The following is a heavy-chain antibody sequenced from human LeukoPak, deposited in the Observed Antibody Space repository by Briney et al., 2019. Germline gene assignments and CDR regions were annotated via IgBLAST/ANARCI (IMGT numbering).Heavy chain of an antibody. V-gene: IGHV1-46*01. Sequence: ASVKVSCKASGYTFTSYYMHWVRQAPGQGLEWMGIINPSGGSTSCAQKFQGRVTMTRDMSTSTVYMELSSLRSEDTAVYYCASELGYCSGGSCYRLQSPLDYWGQGTLVTVSS. D-gene: IGHD2-15*01. CDR1: GYTFTSYY. J-gene: IGHJ4*02. CDR3: ASELGYCSGGSCYRLQSPLDY. CDR2: INPSGGST.